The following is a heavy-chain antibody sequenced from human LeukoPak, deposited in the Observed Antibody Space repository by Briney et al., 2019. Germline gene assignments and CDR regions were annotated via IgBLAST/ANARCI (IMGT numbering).Heavy chain of an antibody. D-gene: IGHD3/OR15-3a*01. V-gene: IGHV4-59*01. J-gene: IGHJ3*02. CDR1: GGSISSYY. Sequence: PSETLSLTCTVSGGSISSYYWSWIRQPPGKGLEWIGYIYYSGSTNYNPSLKSRVTISVDTSKNQFSLKLSSVTAADTAVYYCARDKGRGLVTRDAFDIWGQGTMVTVSS. CDR2: IYYSGST. CDR3: ARDKGRGLVTRDAFDI.